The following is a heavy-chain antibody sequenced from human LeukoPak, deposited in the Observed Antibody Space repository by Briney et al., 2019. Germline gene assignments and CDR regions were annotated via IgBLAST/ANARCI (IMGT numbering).Heavy chain of an antibody. CDR2: INHSGST. CDR1: GGSFSGYY. J-gene: IGHJ5*02. Sequence: SETLSLTCAVYGGSFSGYYWSWIRQPPGKGLEWIGEINHSGSTNYNPSLKSRVTISVDTSKNQFSLKLTSVTAADTAVYYCARGAGSGSSYRVYNWFDPWGQGTQVTVSS. CDR3: ARGAGSGSSYRVYNWFDP. D-gene: IGHD3-10*01. V-gene: IGHV4-34*01.